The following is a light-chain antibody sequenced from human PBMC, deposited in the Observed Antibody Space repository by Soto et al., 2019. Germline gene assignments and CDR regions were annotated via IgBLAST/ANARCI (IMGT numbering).Light chain of an antibody. J-gene: IGKJ5*01. V-gene: IGKV3-15*01. CDR2: GAS. CDR3: QQYNNWPIT. CDR1: QSVSSN. Sequence: EIVLTQSPGTPSLSPGERATLSCRASQSVSSNLAWYQQKPGQAPRLLIYGASTRATGIPARFSGSGSGTEFTLNISSLQSEDFAVYYCQQYNNWPITFGQGTRLEIK.